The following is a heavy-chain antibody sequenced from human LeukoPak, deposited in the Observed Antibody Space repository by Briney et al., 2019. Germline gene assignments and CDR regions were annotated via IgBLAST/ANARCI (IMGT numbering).Heavy chain of an antibody. D-gene: IGHD5-18*01. CDR1: SGSISGSYYY. CDR2: IYYSGST. Sequence: ETSETLSLTCTVSSGSISGSYYYWGWIRQPPGKGLEWIGSIYYSGSTYYNPSLKSRVTISVDTSKNQFSLKLSSVTAADTAVYYCARLTPLRGAGYGYAKGPPYGMDVWGQGTTVTVSS. J-gene: IGHJ6*02. CDR3: ARLTPLRGAGYGYAKGPPYGMDV. V-gene: IGHV4-39*01.